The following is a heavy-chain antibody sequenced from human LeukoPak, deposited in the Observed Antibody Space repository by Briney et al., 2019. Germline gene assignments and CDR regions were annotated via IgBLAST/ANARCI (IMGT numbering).Heavy chain of an antibody. J-gene: IGHJ6*03. CDR2: LYPGVST. CDR3: ARLKFYDSTGYSPGHYMDV. CDR1: GESSFSSYY. Sequence: SETLSLTCAVYGESSFSSYYWSWIRQTAGTGLEWIGRLYPGVSTNYNPSLKSRVTMSVDTSKNQFALKLSAVTAADTAVYYCARLKFYDSTGYSPGHYMDVWGKGTTVTVSS. D-gene: IGHD3-22*01. V-gene: IGHV4-59*10.